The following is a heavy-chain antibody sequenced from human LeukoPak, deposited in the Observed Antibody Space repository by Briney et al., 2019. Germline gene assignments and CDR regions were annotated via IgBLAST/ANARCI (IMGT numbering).Heavy chain of an antibody. J-gene: IGHJ6*02. CDR2: IIAIFAAA. CDR1: GGTFSIYA. V-gene: IGHV1-69*01. Sequence: GASVKVSCKASGGTFSIYAISWVRQAPGQGLEWMGGIIAIFAAANYAQKFQGRVTITADESTSTAYMELSSLRSEDTAVYYCASTPLIVIAAAGTYYYYYGMDVWGQGTTVTVSS. D-gene: IGHD6-13*01. CDR3: ASTPLIVIAAAGTYYYYYGMDV.